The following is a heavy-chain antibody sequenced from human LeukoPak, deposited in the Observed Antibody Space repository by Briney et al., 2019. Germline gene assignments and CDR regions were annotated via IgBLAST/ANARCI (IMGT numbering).Heavy chain of an antibody. D-gene: IGHD3-9*01. Sequence: PGGSLRLSCAASGFTFDDYAMHWVRQAPGKGLEWVSGISWNSGSIGYADSVKGRFTISRDNAKNSLYLQMNSLRTEDTALYYCARDEQDTLYDILTGSPLPAHYWGQGTLVTVSS. CDR2: ISWNSGSI. CDR1: GFTFDDYA. J-gene: IGHJ4*02. V-gene: IGHV3-9*01. CDR3: ARDEQDTLYDILTGSPLPAHY.